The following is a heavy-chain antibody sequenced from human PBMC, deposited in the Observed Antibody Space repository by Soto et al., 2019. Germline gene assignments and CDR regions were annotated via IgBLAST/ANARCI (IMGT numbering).Heavy chain of an antibody. J-gene: IGHJ5*02. V-gene: IGHV4-59*01. CDR3: ARDLGIAPNPWFDP. Sequence: QVQLQESGPGLVKPSETLSLTCTVSGGSISSYYWSWIRQPPGKGLEWIGYIYYSGSTNYNPSLKSRVTISVDTSKNQFSLKLSSVTAADTAVYYCARDLGIAPNPWFDPWGQGTLVTVSS. CDR2: IYYSGST. CDR1: GGSISSYY. D-gene: IGHD6-13*01.